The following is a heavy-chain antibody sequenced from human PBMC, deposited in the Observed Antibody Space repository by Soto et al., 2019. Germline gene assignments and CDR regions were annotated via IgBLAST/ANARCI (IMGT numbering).Heavy chain of an antibody. Sequence: ASVKVSCKVSGYTLSGLSMHWVRHSPGKGLEWMGSFDPEDGKTIYGQTFRGRVTMTEDTSADTAYMELSNLKSEDTAIYYCATHLTRQSLNYLLPLDYWGQGVLVTVSS. J-gene: IGHJ4*02. CDR1: GYTLSGLS. CDR3: ATHLTRQSLNYLLPLDY. CDR2: FDPEDGKT. D-gene: IGHD3-22*01. V-gene: IGHV1-24*01.